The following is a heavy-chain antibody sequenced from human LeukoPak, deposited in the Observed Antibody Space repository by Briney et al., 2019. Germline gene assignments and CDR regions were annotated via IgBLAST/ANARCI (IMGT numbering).Heavy chain of an antibody. CDR3: ASMGWQQLARGAFDI. V-gene: IGHV4-39*07. J-gene: IGHJ3*02. D-gene: IGHD6-13*01. CDR2: LYHSGST. CDR1: GGSISSSTYF. Sequence: SETLSLTCTVSGGSISSSTYFWGWIRQPPGKGLEWIGSLYHSGSTYYTPSLRSRVTISVDTSKNQFSLRLSSVTAADTAVYYCASMGWQQLARGAFDIWGQGTMVTVSS.